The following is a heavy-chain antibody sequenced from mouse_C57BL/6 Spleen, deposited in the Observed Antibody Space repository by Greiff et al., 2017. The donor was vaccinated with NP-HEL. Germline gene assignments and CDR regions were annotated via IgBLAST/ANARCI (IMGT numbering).Heavy chain of an antibody. CDR2: IYPGSGST. J-gene: IGHJ4*01. V-gene: IGHV1-55*01. Sequence: QVQLQQPGAELVKPGASVKMSCKASGYTFTSYWITWVKQRPGQGLEWIGDIYPGSGSTNYNEKFKSKATLTVDTSSSTSYMQLSSLTSEDSAVYYCVRSPRYEYDGDYAMDYWGQGTSVTVSS. D-gene: IGHD2-4*01. CDR1: GYTFTSYW. CDR3: VRSPRYEYDGDYAMDY.